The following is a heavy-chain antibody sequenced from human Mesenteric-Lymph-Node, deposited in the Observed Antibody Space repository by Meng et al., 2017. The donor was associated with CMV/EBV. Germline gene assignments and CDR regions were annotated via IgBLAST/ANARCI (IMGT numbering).Heavy chain of an antibody. D-gene: IGHD2-2*01. CDR3: AKGQDIVVVPAADLIYYYYYGMDV. J-gene: IGHJ6*02. Sequence: GESLKISCAASGFTFSSYAMHWVRQAPGQGLEWVAVISYDGSNKYYADSVKGRFTISRDNSKNTLYLQMNSLRAEDTAVYYCAKGQDIVVVPAADLIYYYYYGMDVWGQGTTVTVSS. CDR1: GFTFSSYA. CDR2: ISYDGSNK. V-gene: IGHV3-30-3*01.